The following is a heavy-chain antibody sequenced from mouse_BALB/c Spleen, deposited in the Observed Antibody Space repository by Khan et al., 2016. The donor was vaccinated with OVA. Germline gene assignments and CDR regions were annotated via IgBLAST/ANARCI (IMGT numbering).Heavy chain of an antibody. CDR2: ISTYSGNT. CDR1: GYTFTDYA. V-gene: IGHV1S137*01. D-gene: IGHD1-1*01. CDR3: ARGMNYYGGSLDY. Sequence: VQLQQSGPELVRPGVSVKISCKGSGYTFTDYAMHWVKQRHAKSLEWIGVISTYSGNTNYNQKFKGKAKMTVDKSSSTAYMELARLTSEDSAIYYGARGMNYYGGSLDYWGQGTTLTVSS. J-gene: IGHJ2*01.